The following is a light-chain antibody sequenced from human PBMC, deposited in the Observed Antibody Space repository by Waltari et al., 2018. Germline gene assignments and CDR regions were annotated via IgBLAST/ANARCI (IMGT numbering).Light chain of an antibody. CDR2: AAS. V-gene: IGKV1-27*01. J-gene: IGKJ2*03. Sequence: DIQMTQPPSSLSASVGDRVTVTCRASQGITNELSWYQQQPGKAPTLLIYAASSLQTGVSSRFSGSGSGTDFTLTISSLQPEDVATYYCQQDYTTPYSFGQGTKVEIK. CDR3: QQDYTTPYS. CDR1: QGITNE.